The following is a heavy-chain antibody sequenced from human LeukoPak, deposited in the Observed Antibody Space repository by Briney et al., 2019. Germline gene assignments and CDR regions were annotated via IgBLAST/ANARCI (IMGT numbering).Heavy chain of an antibody. V-gene: IGHV1-8*01. J-gene: IGHJ4*02. CDR2: MNPNSGNT. D-gene: IGHD2-21*02. Sequence: ASVKVSCKASGYTFTSYDINWVRQATGQGLEWMGWMNPNSGNTGYAQKFQGRVTMTTDTSTSTAYMELRSLRSDDTAVYYCARSVVVTAIPGYWGQGTLVTVSS. CDR1: GYTFTSYD. CDR3: ARSVVVTAIPGY.